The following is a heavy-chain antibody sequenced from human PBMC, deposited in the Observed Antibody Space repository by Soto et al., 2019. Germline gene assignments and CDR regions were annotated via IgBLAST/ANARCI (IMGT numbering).Heavy chain of an antibody. V-gene: IGHV1-18*01. CDR3: ARTTLIAAAHYTINWFDP. J-gene: IGHJ5*02. CDR1: GYTFTSYG. D-gene: IGHD6-13*01. Sequence: ASVKVSCKASGYTFTSYGISWVRQAPGQGLEWMGWISAYNGNTNYAQKLQGRVTMTTDTSTSTAYMELRSLRSDDTAVCYCARTTLIAAAHYTINWFDPWGQGTLVTVSS. CDR2: ISAYNGNT.